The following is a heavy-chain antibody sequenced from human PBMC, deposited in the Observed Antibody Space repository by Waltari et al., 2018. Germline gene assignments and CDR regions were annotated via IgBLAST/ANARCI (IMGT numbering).Heavy chain of an antibody. CDR3: AREYYYDSSGSDPGDY. CDR2: IYTSGST. Sequence: QVQLQESGPGLVKPSQTLSLTCTVSGGSISSGSYYWSWIRQPAGKGLEWIGCIYTSGSTNYNPSLKSRVTISVDTSKNQFSLKLSSVTAADTAVYYCAREYYYDSSGSDPGDYWGQGTLVTVSS. V-gene: IGHV4-61*02. D-gene: IGHD3-22*01. CDR1: GGSISSGSYY. J-gene: IGHJ4*02.